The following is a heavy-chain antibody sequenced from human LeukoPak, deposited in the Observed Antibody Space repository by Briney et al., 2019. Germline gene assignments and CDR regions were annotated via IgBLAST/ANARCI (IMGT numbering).Heavy chain of an antibody. CDR3: ARGAGDGYNYEYYFDY. Sequence: ASVKVSCKASGYTFTSYDINWVRQATGQGLEWMGWMNPNSGNTGYAQKFQGRVTITWNTSISTAYMELSSLRSEDTAVYYCARGAGDGYNYEYYFDYWGQGTLVTVSS. CDR2: MNPNSGNT. J-gene: IGHJ4*02. V-gene: IGHV1-8*03. CDR1: GYTFTSYD. D-gene: IGHD5-24*01.